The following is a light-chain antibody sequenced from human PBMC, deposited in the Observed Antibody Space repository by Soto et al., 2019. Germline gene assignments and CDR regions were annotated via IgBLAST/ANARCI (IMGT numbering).Light chain of an antibody. CDR2: AAS. V-gene: IGKV1-9*01. CDR1: QGISDS. Sequence: IQLTQSPSSLSASVGDRVTITCRASQGISDSLAWYLQKPGKAPRLLIYAASTLHTGVPSRFSGSGSGTEFTLTISSLQPEDFATYYCQQLNSYLITFGQGTRLENK. J-gene: IGKJ5*01. CDR3: QQLNSYLIT.